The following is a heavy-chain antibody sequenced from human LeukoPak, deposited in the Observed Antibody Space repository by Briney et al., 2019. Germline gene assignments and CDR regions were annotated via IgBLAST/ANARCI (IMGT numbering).Heavy chain of an antibody. CDR3: ASANSSSWYLDY. J-gene: IGHJ4*02. CDR2: IWYDGSNK. V-gene: IGHV3-33*01. CDR1: GFTFSSYG. Sequence: PGRSPRLSCAASGFTFSSYGMHWVRQAPGKGLEWVAVIWYDGSNKYYADSVKGRFTISRDNSKNTLYLQMNSLRAEDTAVYYCASANSSSWYLDYWGQGTLVTVSS. D-gene: IGHD6-13*01.